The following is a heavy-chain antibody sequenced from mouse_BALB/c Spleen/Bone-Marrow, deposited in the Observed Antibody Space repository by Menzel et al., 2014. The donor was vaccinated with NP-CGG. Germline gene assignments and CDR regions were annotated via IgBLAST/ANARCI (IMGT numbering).Heavy chain of an antibody. Sequence: EVHLVESGAELVKPGASVKLSCTASVFNIKDTYMHWVKQRPEQGLEWIGRIDPANGNTKYDPKFQGKATITADTSSNTAYLQLSSLTSEDTAVYYCARWEYYAMDYWGQGTSVTVSS. CDR2: IDPANGNT. CDR1: VFNIKDTY. J-gene: IGHJ4*01. CDR3: ARWEYYAMDY. V-gene: IGHV14-3*02. D-gene: IGHD4-1*01.